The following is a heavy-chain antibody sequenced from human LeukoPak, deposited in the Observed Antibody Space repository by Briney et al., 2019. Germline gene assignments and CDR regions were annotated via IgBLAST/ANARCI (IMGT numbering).Heavy chain of an antibody. CDR3: ARDSYGMDV. Sequence: GGSLRLSCAASGFTFSSYSMNWVRQAPGKGLEWVSYISSSSSTIYYAYSVKGRFTISRDNAKNSLYLQMSSLRAEDTAVYYCARDSYGMDVWGQGTTVTVSS. J-gene: IGHJ6*02. CDR2: ISSSSSTI. V-gene: IGHV3-48*01. CDR1: GFTFSSYS.